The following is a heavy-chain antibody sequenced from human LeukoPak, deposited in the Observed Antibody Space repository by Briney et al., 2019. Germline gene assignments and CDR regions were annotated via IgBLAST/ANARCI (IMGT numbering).Heavy chain of an antibody. Sequence: SETLSLTCTVSGGSISSYYWSWIRQPPGKGLEWIGYIYYSGSTNYNPSLKSRVTMSVDTSKKQFSLKLSSVTAADTAVYYCARAGDFWSGYPSRNYMDVWAKGPRSPSP. CDR1: GGSISSYY. V-gene: IGHV4-59*12. D-gene: IGHD3-3*01. CDR2: IYYSGST. CDR3: ARAGDFWSGYPSRNYMDV. J-gene: IGHJ6*03.